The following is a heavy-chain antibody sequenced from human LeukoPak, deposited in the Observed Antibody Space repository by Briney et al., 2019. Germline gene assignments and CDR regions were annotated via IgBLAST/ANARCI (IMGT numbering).Heavy chain of an antibody. J-gene: IGHJ4*02. D-gene: IGHD3-22*01. V-gene: IGHV3-23*01. CDR3: SQNAYYDSSGYTETDY. CDR2: ISGGGGST. CDR1: GFTFSSYG. Sequence: GGSLRLSCAASGFTFSSYGMSWVRQAPGKGLEWVSGISGGGGSTYYAESVKGRFTISRDNSKNTLFLQMNSLRAEDTAVYYCSQNAYYDSSGYTETDYWGQGTLVTVSS.